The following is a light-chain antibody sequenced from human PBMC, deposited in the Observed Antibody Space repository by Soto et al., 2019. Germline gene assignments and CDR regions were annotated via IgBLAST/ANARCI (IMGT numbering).Light chain of an antibody. CDR3: ATWDDSLNGLI. CDR2: VNN. V-gene: IGLV1-44*01. J-gene: IGLJ2*01. CDR1: TPNIGSNT. Sequence: QSVLTQPPSASGTPGHTVTMSCSGSTPNIGSNTVTWYQQLPGSAPKVLIYVNNQRRSGVPDRFSGSNSGTSAFLAITGLQSEDEADYYCATWDDSLNGLIFGGGTKLTVL.